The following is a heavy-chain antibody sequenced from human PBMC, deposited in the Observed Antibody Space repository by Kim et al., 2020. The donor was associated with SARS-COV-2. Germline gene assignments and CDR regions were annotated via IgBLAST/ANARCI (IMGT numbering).Heavy chain of an antibody. Sequence: DYAVSVKNRITITPDTSKNQFSRQLNSVTPEDTAVYYCARYTAMVSGFDYWGQGTLVTVSS. D-gene: IGHD5-18*01. V-gene: IGHV6-1*01. CDR3: ARYTAMVSGFDY. J-gene: IGHJ4*02.